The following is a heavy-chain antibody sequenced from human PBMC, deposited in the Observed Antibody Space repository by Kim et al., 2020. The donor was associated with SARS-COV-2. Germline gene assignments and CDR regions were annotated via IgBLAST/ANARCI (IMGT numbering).Heavy chain of an antibody. J-gene: IGHJ3*02. CDR1: GGSFSGYY. V-gene: IGHV4-34*01. CDR2: INHSGST. Sequence: SETLSLTCAVYGGSFSGYYWSWIRQPPGKGLEWIGEINHSGSTNYNPSLKSRVTISVDTSKNQFSLKLSSVTAADTAVYYCARGPLDIVATIWRIGGAFDIWGQGTMVTVSS. CDR3: ARGPLDIVATIWRIGGAFDI. D-gene: IGHD5-12*01.